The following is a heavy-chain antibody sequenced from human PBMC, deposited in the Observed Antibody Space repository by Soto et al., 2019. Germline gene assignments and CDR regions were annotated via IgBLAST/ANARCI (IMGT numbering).Heavy chain of an antibody. V-gene: IGHV1-69*13. CDR2: IIPIFGTA. CDR3: ARGWLQPTAARHFFEY. CDR1: GGTFSSYA. J-gene: IGHJ4*02. D-gene: IGHD5-12*01. Sequence: ASVKVSCKASGGTFSSYAISWVRQAPGQGLEWMGGIIPIFGTANYAQKFQGRVTITADESTSTAYMELSSLRSEDTAVYYCARGWLQPTAARHFFEYWGQGTLVTVSS.